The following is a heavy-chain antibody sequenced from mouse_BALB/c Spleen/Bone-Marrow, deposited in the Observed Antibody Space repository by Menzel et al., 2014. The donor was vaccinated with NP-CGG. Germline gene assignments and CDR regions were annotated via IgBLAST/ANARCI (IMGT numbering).Heavy chain of an antibody. Sequence: EVQGVESGGGLVKPGGSLKLSCAASGFTFSSYAMSWVRQIPEKRLEWVATISSGGSSTYYPDSVKGRFTISRDNAKNSLNLQMSSLRSEDTAMYYCARSNPPAGISPMDYWGQGTSVTVSS. V-gene: IGHV5-9-3*01. CDR1: GFTFSSYA. CDR2: ISSGGSST. D-gene: IGHD2-5*01. CDR3: ARSNPPAGISPMDY. J-gene: IGHJ4*01.